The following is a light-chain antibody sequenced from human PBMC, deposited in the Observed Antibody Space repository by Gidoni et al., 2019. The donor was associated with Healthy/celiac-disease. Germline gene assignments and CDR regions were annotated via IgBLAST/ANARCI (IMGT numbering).Light chain of an antibody. CDR3: LQDYNYPWT. CDR1: QGIRND. V-gene: IGKV1-6*01. J-gene: IGKJ1*01. CDR2: AAS. Sequence: AIHMTQSPSSLSASVGDRVTITCRASQGIRNDLGWYQQKPGKAPKLLIYAASSLQSGVPSRFSGSGSGTDFTLTISSLQPEDFATYYCLQDYNYPWTFXXXTKVEIK.